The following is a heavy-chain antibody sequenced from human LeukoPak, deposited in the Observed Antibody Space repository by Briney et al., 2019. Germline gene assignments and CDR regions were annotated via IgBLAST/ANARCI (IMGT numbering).Heavy chain of an antibody. D-gene: IGHD5-24*01. CDR1: GFTVSSNY. CDR2: IYSGGST. V-gene: IGHV3-53*01. Sequence: GGSLRLSCAASGFTVSSNYMSWVRQAPGKGLEWVSVIYSGGSTYYADSVKGRFTISRDNSKNTVYLQMDSLRAEDTAVYYCARGDCYNYWDYWGQGTLVTVSS. J-gene: IGHJ4*02. CDR3: ARGDCYNYWDY.